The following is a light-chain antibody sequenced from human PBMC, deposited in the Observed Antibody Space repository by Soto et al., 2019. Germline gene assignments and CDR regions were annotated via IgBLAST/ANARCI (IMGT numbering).Light chain of an antibody. Sequence: QSVLTQPPSVSAAPGQKVTISCSGSSSNIGNNFVSWYQQLPGTAPKLLIYDNNKRPSGIPDRFSGSKSGTSATLVITGLQTGDEADYYCGTWDSSLSANCGFGTGTKV. V-gene: IGLV1-51*01. CDR3: GTWDSSLSANCG. J-gene: IGLJ1*01. CDR2: DNN. CDR1: SSNIGNNF.